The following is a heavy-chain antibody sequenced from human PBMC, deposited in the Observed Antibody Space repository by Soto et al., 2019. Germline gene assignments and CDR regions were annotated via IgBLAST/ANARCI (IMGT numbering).Heavy chain of an antibody. V-gene: IGHV1-2*02. J-gene: IGHJ4*02. Sequence: GASVKVSCKASGYTFTGYYMHWVRQAPGQGLEWMGWINPNSGGTNYAQKFQGRVTMTRDTSISTAYVELSRLRSDDTAVYYCARGTHYYDSSGYSYWGQGTLVTVSS. CDR2: INPNSGGT. CDR3: ARGTHYYDSSGYSY. CDR1: GYTFTGYY. D-gene: IGHD3-22*01.